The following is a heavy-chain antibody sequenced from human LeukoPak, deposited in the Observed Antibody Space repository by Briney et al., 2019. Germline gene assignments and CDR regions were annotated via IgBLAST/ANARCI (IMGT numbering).Heavy chain of an antibody. CDR3: TRDLQARLGELSF. CDR2: IRSKAYGGTT. Sequence: GGSLRLSCTASGFTFGDYAMSWVRQAPGKGLEWVGFIRSKAYGGTTEYAASVKGRFTISRDDSKSIAYLQMNSLKTEDTAVYYCTRDLQARLGELSFWGQGTLVTVSS. J-gene: IGHJ4*02. CDR1: GFTFGDYA. V-gene: IGHV3-49*04. D-gene: IGHD3-16*02.